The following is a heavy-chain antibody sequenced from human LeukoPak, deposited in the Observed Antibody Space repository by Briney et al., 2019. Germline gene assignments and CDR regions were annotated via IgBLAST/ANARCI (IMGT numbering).Heavy chain of an antibody. J-gene: IGHJ5*02. CDR2: ISGSGGST. D-gene: IGHD6-13*01. V-gene: IGHV3-23*01. CDR3: AKSGYSSSWSNAAVYNWFDP. Sequence: GGSLRLSCAASGFTFDDYAMHWVRQAPGMDLEWVSVISGSGGSTYYADSVKGRFTISRDNSKNTLYLQMNSLRAEDTAVYYCAKSGYSSSWSNAAVYNWFDPWGQGTLVTVSS. CDR1: GFTFDDYA.